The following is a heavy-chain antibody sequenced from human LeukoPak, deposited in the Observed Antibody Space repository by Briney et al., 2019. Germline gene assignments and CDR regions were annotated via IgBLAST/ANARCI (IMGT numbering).Heavy chain of an antibody. V-gene: IGHV3-23*01. CDR2: ISDSVSGGST. J-gene: IGHJ5*02. CDR3: AKDRTGYSYGYFLSP. CDR1: GFTFNNYA. D-gene: IGHD5-18*01. Sequence: GGSLRLSCAASGFTFNNYAMTWVRQALGKGLEWVSTISDSVSGGSTYYADSVKGRFTISRDNSKNTLYPQMNSLRAEDTAVYYCAKDRTGYSYGYFLSPWGQGTLVTVSS.